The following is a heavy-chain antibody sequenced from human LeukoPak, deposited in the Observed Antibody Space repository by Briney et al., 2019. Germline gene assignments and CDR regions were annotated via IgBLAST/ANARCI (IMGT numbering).Heavy chain of an antibody. CDR2: ISAYNGNT. D-gene: IGHD2-2*01. V-gene: IGHV1-18*01. Sequence: ASVKVSCKASGYTFTSYGISRVRQAPGQGLEWMGWISAYNGNTNYAQKLQGRVTMTTDTSTSTAYMELRSLRSDDTAVYYCARDIRIVVVPAAPLWFDPWGQGTLVTVSS. CDR1: GYTFTSYG. CDR3: ARDIRIVVVPAAPLWFDP. J-gene: IGHJ5*02.